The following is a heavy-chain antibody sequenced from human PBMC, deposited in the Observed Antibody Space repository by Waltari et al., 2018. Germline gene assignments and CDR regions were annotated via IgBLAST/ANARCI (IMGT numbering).Heavy chain of an antibody. Sequence: QLELQESGPGLVKPSETLSLTCSVSGGSISRSGYYWVWIRQPPGKGLEGIGSIYYSGTTYDNPSLNSRVTISVDTSKNQFSLKLTSVTAADTAMYFCARQSYYDESGHDWGQGTLVTVSS. CDR3: ARQSYYDESGHD. CDR1: GGSISRSGYY. CDR2: IYYSGTT. J-gene: IGHJ4*02. D-gene: IGHD3-22*01. V-gene: IGHV4-39*01.